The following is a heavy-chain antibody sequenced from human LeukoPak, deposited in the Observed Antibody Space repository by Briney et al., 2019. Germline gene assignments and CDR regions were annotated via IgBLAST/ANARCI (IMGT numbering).Heavy chain of an antibody. CDR1: GGSISSSSYY. CDR3: ARDSSSPQQWLVRFGLDY. Sequence: ETLSLTCTVSGGSISSSSYYWGWIRQPPGKGLEWIGSIYYSGSTYYNPSLKSRVTISVDTSKNQFSLKLSSVTAADTAVYYCARDSSSPQQWLVRFGLDYWGQGTLVTVSS. CDR2: IYYSGST. D-gene: IGHD6-19*01. V-gene: IGHV4-39*07. J-gene: IGHJ4*02.